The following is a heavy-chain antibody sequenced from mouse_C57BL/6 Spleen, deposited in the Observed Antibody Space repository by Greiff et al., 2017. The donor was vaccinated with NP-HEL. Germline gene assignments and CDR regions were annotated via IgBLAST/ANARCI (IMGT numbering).Heavy chain of an antibody. CDR1: GYTFTTYP. D-gene: IGHD1-1*01. J-gene: IGHJ1*03. CDR2: FHPYNDDT. CDR3: ARNPHYYGSSYWYFDV. Sequence: QVQLKESGAELVKPGASVKMSCKASGYTFTTYPIEWMKQNHGKSLEWIGNFHPYNDDTKYNEKFKGKATLTVEKSSSTVYLELSRLTSDDSAVYYCARNPHYYGSSYWYFDVWGTGTTVTVSS. V-gene: IGHV1-47*01.